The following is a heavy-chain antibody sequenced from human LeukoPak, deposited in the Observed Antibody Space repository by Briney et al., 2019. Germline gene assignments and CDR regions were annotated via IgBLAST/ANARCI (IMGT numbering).Heavy chain of an antibody. CDR2: INLDGSQK. Sequence: GGSLRLSCDVSGFTFFNYWMSWVRQAPGKGLKWVANINLDGSQKYYVDSLRGRFTVSRDNAKNSLYLQMNSLKVEDTGVYYCARDVDYANPRHDYWGQGTLVTVSS. CDR1: GFTFFNYW. V-gene: IGHV3-7*01. D-gene: IGHD4/OR15-4a*01. J-gene: IGHJ4*02. CDR3: ARDVDYANPRHDY.